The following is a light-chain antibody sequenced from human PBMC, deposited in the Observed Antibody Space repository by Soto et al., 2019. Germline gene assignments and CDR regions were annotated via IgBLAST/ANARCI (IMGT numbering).Light chain of an antibody. Sequence: QSVLTQSPSASASLGASVKVTCTLTSAHSSYAIAWHQQQPEKGPRYLMKVKSNGSHVKGDGIPDRFSGSSSGAERYLAISSLQSEDEADYYCQTWGTGIRVFGGGTKVTVL. CDR1: SAHSSYA. J-gene: IGLJ2*01. CDR2: VKSNGSH. CDR3: QTWGTGIRV. V-gene: IGLV4-69*01.